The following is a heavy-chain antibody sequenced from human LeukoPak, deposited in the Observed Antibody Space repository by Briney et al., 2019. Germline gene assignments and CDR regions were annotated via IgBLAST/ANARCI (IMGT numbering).Heavy chain of an antibody. CDR1: GFTFSSYG. CDR3: AKRGDCSSISCPTYGIDY. CDR2: ISYDGTNK. Sequence: PGGSLRLSCAASGFTFSSYGMHWVRQAPGKGLEWVAAISYDGTNKYYVDSVKGRFTISRDNSKNTLYLQMNSLRAEDTAVYYCAKRGDCSSISCPTYGIDYWGQGTLVTVSS. D-gene: IGHD2-2*01. V-gene: IGHV3-30*18. J-gene: IGHJ4*02.